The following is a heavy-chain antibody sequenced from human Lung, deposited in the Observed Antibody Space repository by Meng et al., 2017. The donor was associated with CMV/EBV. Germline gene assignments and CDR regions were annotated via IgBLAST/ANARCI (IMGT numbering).Heavy chain of an antibody. D-gene: IGHD6-19*01. CDR1: GGPISSSNW. J-gene: IGHJ4*02. CDR3: ASFPPPGKQWLVTDY. V-gene: IGHV4-4*02. Sequence: QVPVQESGPGLVKPSGTLSLPCAVSGGPISSSNWWSWVRQPPGKGLEWIGEIYHSGSTNYNPSLKSRVTISVDKSKNQFSLKLSSVTAADTAVYYCASFPPPGKQWLVTDYWGQGTLVTVSS. CDR2: IYHSGST.